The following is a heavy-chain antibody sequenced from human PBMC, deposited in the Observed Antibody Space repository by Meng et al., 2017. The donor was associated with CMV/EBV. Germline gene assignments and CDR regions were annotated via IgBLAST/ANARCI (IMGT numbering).Heavy chain of an antibody. CDR1: GFTFSSYS. D-gene: IGHD2-15*01. CDR2: ISSSISTI. J-gene: IGHJ6*02. V-gene: IGHV3-48*04. Sequence: GGSLRLSCAASGFTFSSYSMNWVRQAPGKGLEWVSYISSSISTIYYADYVKGRFTISRDNAKNSLYLQMNSLRAEDTAVYYCARDAPGRYCSGGSCYYYYYGMDVWGQGTTVTVSS. CDR3: ARDAPGRYCSGGSCYYYYYGMDV.